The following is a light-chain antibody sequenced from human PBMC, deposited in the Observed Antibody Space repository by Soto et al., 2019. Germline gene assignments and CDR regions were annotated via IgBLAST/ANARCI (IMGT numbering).Light chain of an antibody. CDR3: SSYTSSSARV. V-gene: IGLV2-14*01. CDR1: SSDVGGYNY. Sequence: QSALTQPASVSGSPGQSITISCTGTSSDVGGYNYVSWYQHHPGKAPKLMIYEVSNRPSGVSNRFSGSKSGNTASLTISGLQAEDETDYYCSSYTSSSARVFGTGTELTVL. CDR2: EVS. J-gene: IGLJ1*01.